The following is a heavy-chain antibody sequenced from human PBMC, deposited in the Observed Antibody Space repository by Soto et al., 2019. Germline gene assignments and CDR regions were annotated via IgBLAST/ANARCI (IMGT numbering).Heavy chain of an antibody. CDR3: VRTTEGAYGMDV. D-gene: IGHD4-17*01. Sequence: EVQLVQSGAEVKKPGESLKISCKASGYTFTNYWIAWVRQMPGKGLEWMGITYPGDSDIRYSPAFQGQVTIAADKSINTAYLQWRSLKASDSAMYYGVRTTEGAYGMDVWGQGTTVSVSS. V-gene: IGHV5-51*01. CDR1: GYTFTNYW. CDR2: TYPGDSDI. J-gene: IGHJ6*02.